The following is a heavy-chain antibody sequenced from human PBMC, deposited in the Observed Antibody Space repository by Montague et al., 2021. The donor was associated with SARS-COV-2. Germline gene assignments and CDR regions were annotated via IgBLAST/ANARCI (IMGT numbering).Heavy chain of an antibody. CDR2: ISHDATTY. D-gene: IGHD1-26*01. CDR3: ARDNVRGSPDYLDY. Sequence: SLRLSCAVSGFTFSSYPMHWVRQAPDKGLEWLAVISHDATTYYHADSVRGRFSISRDDSQSTLYLQMHSLRAEDTAIYYCARDNVRGSPDYLDYWGQGTLVTVSS. J-gene: IGHJ4*02. V-gene: IGHV3-30*04. CDR1: GFTFSSYP.